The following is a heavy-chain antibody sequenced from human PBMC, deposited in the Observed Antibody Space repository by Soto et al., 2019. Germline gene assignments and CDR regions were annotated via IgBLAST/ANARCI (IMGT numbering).Heavy chain of an antibody. J-gene: IGHJ6*02. V-gene: IGHV1-3*01. CDR3: ARDNRLIRGVVRGYYGMDV. D-gene: IGHD3-10*01. CDR1: GYTLSDYP. Sequence: QVQLVQSGAEVKGPGASVKVSCKASGYTLSDYPIHWVRQAPGQGLEWMGWINADNGNKKYSQTFQGRVNITRDTSANTAYMELSSLTSEYTDLYYGARDNRLIRGVVRGYYGMDVWGQGTPVSVSS. CDR2: INADNGNK.